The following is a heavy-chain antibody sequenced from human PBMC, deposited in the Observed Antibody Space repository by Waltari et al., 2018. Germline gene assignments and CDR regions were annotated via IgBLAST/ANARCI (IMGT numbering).Heavy chain of an antibody. J-gene: IGHJ4*02. CDR2: VDPEDGET. Sequence: QVQLVQSGAEVKKPGASVKVSCKVSGYTITELSMHWVRQAPGEGLEWKGGVDPEDGETIHSKKLQGRVTMTEDTSTDTAYMELSSLRSEDTAVYYCATEDYYDSSGAFHWGQGTLVTVSS. CDR1: GYTITELS. D-gene: IGHD3-22*01. V-gene: IGHV1-24*01. CDR3: ATEDYYDSSGAFH.